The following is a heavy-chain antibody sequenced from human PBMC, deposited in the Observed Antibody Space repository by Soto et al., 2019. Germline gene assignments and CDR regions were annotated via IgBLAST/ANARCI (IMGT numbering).Heavy chain of an antibody. CDR2: IYYGGST. CDR3: ARASPVFGGFDS. Sequence: SETLSLTCTVSGDSIINGHYWSWIRQPAGKGLEWIGYIYYGGSTNYSPSLKSRVTISVDTSKNQFSLNLSSVSAADTAVYYCARASPVFGGFDSWGHGALVT. CDR1: GDSIINGHY. D-gene: IGHD3-16*01. V-gene: IGHV4-59*11. J-gene: IGHJ4*01.